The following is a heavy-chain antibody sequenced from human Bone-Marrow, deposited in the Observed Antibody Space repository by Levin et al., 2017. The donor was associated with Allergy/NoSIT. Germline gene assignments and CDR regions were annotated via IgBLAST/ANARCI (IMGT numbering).Heavy chain of an antibody. CDR3: ARVLLWFGEST. J-gene: IGHJ5*02. Sequence: SETLSLTCTVSGDSFSSGDYYWNWIRQSPGKGLEWIGSITYSGSTYYNPSLKSRVSISLYSSRNQFSLKLSSVTAADTAVYSCARVLLWFGESTWGQGTLVTVSS. V-gene: IGHV4-30-4*01. CDR1: GDSFSSGDYY. CDR2: ITYSGST. D-gene: IGHD3-10*01.